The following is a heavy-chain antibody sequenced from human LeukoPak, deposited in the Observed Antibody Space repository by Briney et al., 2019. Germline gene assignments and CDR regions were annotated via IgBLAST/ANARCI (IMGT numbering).Heavy chain of an antibody. CDR1: GFTFTDYY. V-gene: IGHV3-11*04. D-gene: IGHD6-6*01. CDR3: GGEPYGTSSDRLDY. J-gene: IGHJ4*02. CDR2: ISSTGSLM. Sequence: GGXLRLSCAASGFTFTDYYLSWIRQAPGKGLEWVAYISSTGSLMYYAHSVKGRFTISRDNAQKLVYLQMNSLRAEDTAVYYCGGEPYGTSSDRLDYWGQGTLVTVSS.